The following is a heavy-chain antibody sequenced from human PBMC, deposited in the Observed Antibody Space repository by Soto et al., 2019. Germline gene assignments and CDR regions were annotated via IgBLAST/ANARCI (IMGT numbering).Heavy chain of an antibody. CDR3: ARDQSPSSGWPGMDV. D-gene: IGHD6-19*01. CDR2: INPNSGGT. J-gene: IGHJ6*02. V-gene: IGHV1-2*02. Sequence: ASVKVSCKASGYTFTDYYMHWVRQAPGQGLEWMGWINPNSGGTNYAQKFQGRVTMTRDTSISTAYMELNRLRSDDTAVYYCARDQSPSSGWPGMDVWGQGTTVTV. CDR1: GYTFTDYY.